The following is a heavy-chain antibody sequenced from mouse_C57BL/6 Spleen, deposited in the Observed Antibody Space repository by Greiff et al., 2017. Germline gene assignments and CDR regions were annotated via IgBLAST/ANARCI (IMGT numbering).Heavy chain of an antibody. D-gene: IGHD1-1*01. V-gene: IGHV1-26*01. CDR2: INPNNGGT. Sequence: EVQLQQSGPELVKPGASVKISCKASGYTFTDYYMNWVKQSHGKSLEWIGDINPNNGGTSYNQKFKGKATLTVDKSSSTAYMELRSLTSEDSAVYYCARIPFTTVVADWYFDVWGTGTTVTVSS. J-gene: IGHJ1*03. CDR3: ARIPFTTVVADWYFDV. CDR1: GYTFTDYY.